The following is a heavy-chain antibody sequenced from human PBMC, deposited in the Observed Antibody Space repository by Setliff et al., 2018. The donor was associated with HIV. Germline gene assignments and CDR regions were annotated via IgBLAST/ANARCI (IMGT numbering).Heavy chain of an antibody. CDR1: GYTFNSYG. D-gene: IGHD2-8*01. V-gene: IGHV1-18*01. J-gene: IGHJ4*02. Sequence: ASVKVSCKTSGYTFNSYGISWVRQAPGQGLEWVGLNIAFSGYTNYAQNVQGRVTVAMDTSTSTAYMELRSLKSDDTAVYYCARRGAGMYANSIDYWGQGTLVTVSS. CDR3: ARRGAGMYANSIDY. CDR2: NIAFSGYT.